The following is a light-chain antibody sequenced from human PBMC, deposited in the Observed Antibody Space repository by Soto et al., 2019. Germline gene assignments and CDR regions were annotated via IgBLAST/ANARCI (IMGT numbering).Light chain of an antibody. CDR2: DVT. J-gene: IGLJ1*01. CDR3: STYSRGSTYV. Sequence: QSALTQPASVSGSPGQSITVSCTGTSSDVGGYNYVSWYQQHPGKAPRLMIYDVTNRPSGVSDRFSGSKSGNTASLTISGLQAEDESYYYSSTYSRGSTYVFGTGTKLTVL. CDR1: SSDVGGYNY. V-gene: IGLV2-14*03.